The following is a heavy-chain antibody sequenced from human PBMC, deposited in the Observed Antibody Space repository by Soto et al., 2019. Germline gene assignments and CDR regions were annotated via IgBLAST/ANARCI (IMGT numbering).Heavy chain of an antibody. J-gene: IGHJ4*02. D-gene: IGHD4-17*01. CDR3: AKLPTVTTSYFDY. CDR2: ISGSGGST. CDR1: GFTFSSYA. V-gene: IGHV3-23*01. Sequence: EVQLLESGGGLVQPGGSLRLSCAASGFTFSSYAMSWVRQAPGKGLEWVSAISGSGGSTYYADSVKGRFTISRDNSKNTLYLQMNSLSAEDTAVYYCAKLPTVTTSYFDYWGQGTLVTVSS.